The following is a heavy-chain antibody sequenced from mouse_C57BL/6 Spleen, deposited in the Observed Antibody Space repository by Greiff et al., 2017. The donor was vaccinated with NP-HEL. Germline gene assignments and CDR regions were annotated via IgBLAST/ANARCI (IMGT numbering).Heavy chain of an antibody. CDR2: ISDGGSYT. D-gene: IGHD1-1*01. Sequence: EVHLVESGGGLVKPGGSLKLSCAASGFTFSSYAMSWVRQTPEKRLEWVATISDGGSYTYYPDNVKGRFTISRDTAKNNLYLQMSHLKSEDTAMYYCARDQGYYYGSSYGAMDYWGQGTSVTVSS. J-gene: IGHJ4*01. V-gene: IGHV5-4*01. CDR1: GFTFSSYA. CDR3: ARDQGYYYGSSYGAMDY.